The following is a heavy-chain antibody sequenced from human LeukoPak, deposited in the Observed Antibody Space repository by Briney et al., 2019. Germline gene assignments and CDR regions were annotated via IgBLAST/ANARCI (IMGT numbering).Heavy chain of an antibody. V-gene: IGHV3-30*03. J-gene: IGHJ4*02. CDR2: ISYDGSNQ. Sequence: GGSLRLSCAASEFTFSSYGMHWVRQAPGKGLEWVAVISYDGSNQYYADTVKGRFTISRDNSKNTLYLQMNSLRAEDTAVYYCARGATIGYSGYDYFDYWGQGTLVTVSS. D-gene: IGHD5-12*01. CDR3: ARGATIGYSGYDYFDY. CDR1: EFTFSSYG.